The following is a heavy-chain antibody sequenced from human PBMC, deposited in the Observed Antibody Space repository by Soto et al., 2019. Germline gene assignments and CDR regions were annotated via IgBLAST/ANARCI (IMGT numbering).Heavy chain of an antibody. D-gene: IGHD3-3*01. CDR1: GYTFTNNV. V-gene: IGHV1-3*04. CDR2: IHTAKGNT. Sequence: GASVKVSCKASGYTFTNNVIHWLRQAPGQTLEWMGWIHTAKGNTKYSQKFEARVTLTRDTAASTAYMELSRLRSDDTAVYYCAREGSTGDLIGVAESKYYYYYGMDVWGQGTTVTVSS. CDR3: AREGSTGDLIGVAESKYYYYYGMDV. J-gene: IGHJ6*02.